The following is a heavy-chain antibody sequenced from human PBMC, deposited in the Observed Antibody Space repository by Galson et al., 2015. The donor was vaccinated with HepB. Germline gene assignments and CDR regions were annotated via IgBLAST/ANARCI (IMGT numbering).Heavy chain of an antibody. CDR2: ISSDSRYI. CDR1: GFSFSSYS. V-gene: IGHV3-21*01. D-gene: IGHD3-10*01. J-gene: IGHJ6*02. Sequence: SLRLSCAGAGFSFSSYSMNWVRHVPGRGLEWVSLISSDSRYIYYAESVKGRFTMSRDNAKYSVYLHLNSLRADDTAIYYCARDRLPGGLYFGELAGGIDLWGQGTTVTVSS. CDR3: ARDRLPGGLYFGELAGGIDL.